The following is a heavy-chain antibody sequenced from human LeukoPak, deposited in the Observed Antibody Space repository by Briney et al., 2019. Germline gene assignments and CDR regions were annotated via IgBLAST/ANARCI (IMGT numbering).Heavy chain of an antibody. CDR3: ARGDGVVTPFDF. V-gene: IGHV3-23*01. CDR1: GLTFSSYA. Sequence: PGGSLRLSCAASGLTFSSYAMSWVRQAPGKGLQWVSAISSSGGTTYYADSVKGRFTISRDNSKNTLYLQMNSLRAEDTAVYYCARGDGVVTPFDFWGQGTLVTVSS. D-gene: IGHD3-3*01. J-gene: IGHJ4*02. CDR2: ISSSGGTT.